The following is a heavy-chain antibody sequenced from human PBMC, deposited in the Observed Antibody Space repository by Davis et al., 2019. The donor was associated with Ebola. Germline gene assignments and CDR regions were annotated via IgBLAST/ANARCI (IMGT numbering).Heavy chain of an antibody. J-gene: IGHJ4*02. CDR1: GGSVSNYY. D-gene: IGHD5-18*01. CDR2: IYYSGST. V-gene: IGHV4-59*08. Sequence: SETLSLTCTVSGGSVSNYYWSWIRQPPGKGLEWIGYIYYSGSTNYNPSLKSRVTISVDTSKNQFSLKLSSVTAADTAVYYCARQSSIQLWHYFDYWGQGTLVTVSS. CDR3: ARQSSIQLWHYFDY.